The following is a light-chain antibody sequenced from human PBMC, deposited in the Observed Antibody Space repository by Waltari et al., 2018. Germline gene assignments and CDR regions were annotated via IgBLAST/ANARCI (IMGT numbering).Light chain of an antibody. CDR1: NIGSKS. CDR2: DDS. Sequence: SYVLTQPPSVSVAPGQTATITCGGDNIGSKSVHWYQKKPGQAPVLVIFDDSDRPSGTPERRSGSNSDNTATLSINRVEAGDEADYYCQVWDSSSDHWLFGGGTELTVL. V-gene: IGLV3-21*02. J-gene: IGLJ3*02. CDR3: QVWDSSSDHWL.